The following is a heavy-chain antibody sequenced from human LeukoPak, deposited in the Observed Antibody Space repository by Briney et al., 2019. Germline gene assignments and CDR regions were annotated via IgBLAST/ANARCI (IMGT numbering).Heavy chain of an antibody. V-gene: IGHV3-23*01. CDR2: IIGSGDVT. D-gene: IGHD6-13*01. CDR3: AKGAGAGSVDWFDP. J-gene: IGHJ5*02. CDR1: GFGFSKYC. Sequence: GGSLTLSCEASGFGFSKYCMMWVRQAPGRGLEWVASIIGSGDVTLYADSVRGRFAVSRDNSNNILLLHLSSLRADYTAVYFCAKGAGAGSVDWFDPWGQGTLVTVSS.